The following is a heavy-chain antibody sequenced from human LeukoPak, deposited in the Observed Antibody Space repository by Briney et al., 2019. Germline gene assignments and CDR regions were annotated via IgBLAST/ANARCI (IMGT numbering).Heavy chain of an antibody. Sequence: PSQTLSLTCTVSGGSISSGDYYWSWIRQPPGKGLEWIGSIYYSGSTYYNPSLKSRVTISVDTSKNQFSLKLSSVTAADTAVYYCARQFGGVELLGDSSSQKMAFDIWGQGTMVTVSS. V-gene: IGHV4-39*01. CDR3: ARQFGGVELLGDSSSQKMAFDI. CDR1: GGSISSGDYY. CDR2: IYYSGST. J-gene: IGHJ3*02. D-gene: IGHD6-13*01.